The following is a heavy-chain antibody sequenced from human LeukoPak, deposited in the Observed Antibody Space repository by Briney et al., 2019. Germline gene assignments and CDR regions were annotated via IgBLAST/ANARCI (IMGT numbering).Heavy chain of an antibody. Sequence: RGSLRLSCAASGFTFSDYYMSWIRQAPGKGLEWVSYISSSSTYTNYADSVKGRFTISRDNAKNSLYLQMSSLRAEDTAVYYCARTGDRTFDYWGQGTLVTVSS. D-gene: IGHD7-27*01. CDR3: ARTGDRTFDY. V-gene: IGHV3-11*03. CDR1: GFTFSDYY. CDR2: ISSSSTYT. J-gene: IGHJ4*02.